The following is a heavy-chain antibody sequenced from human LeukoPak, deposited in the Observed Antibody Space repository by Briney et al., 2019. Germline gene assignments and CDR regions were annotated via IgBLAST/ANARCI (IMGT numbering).Heavy chain of an antibody. D-gene: IGHD6-19*01. CDR3: ARDLGSYTSGWYMGFDY. CDR2: ISGTSNTI. V-gene: IGHV3-48*01. Sequence: QAGGSLRLSCAASGFTFSSYAMHWVRQAPGKGLEWVSYISGTSNTIYYAGSVKGRFTISRDNAKNSLYLQVNSLRAEDTAIYYCARDLGSYTSGWYMGFDYWGQGTLVTVSS. CDR1: GFTFSSYA. J-gene: IGHJ4*02.